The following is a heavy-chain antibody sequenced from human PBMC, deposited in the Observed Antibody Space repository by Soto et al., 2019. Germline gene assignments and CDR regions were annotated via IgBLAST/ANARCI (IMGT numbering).Heavy chain of an antibody. D-gene: IGHD3-22*01. CDR2: IYYSGST. CDR3: ARDRAFDSSAN. V-gene: IGHV4-30-4*01. CDR1: DGSISSGDYY. Sequence: PSETLSLTCTVSDGSISSGDYYWSWIRQPPGKGLEWIGYIYYSGSTYYNPSLKSRVTISVDTSKNQFSLKLTSATAADTAVYYCARDRAFDSSANWGQGALVTVSS. J-gene: IGHJ4*02.